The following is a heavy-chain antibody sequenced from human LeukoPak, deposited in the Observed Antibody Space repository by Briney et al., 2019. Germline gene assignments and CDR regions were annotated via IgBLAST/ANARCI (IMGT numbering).Heavy chain of an antibody. CDR3: ARTGLWPQNWFDP. D-gene: IGHD3-9*01. Sequence: PSETLSLTCTVSGGSISSYYWSWIRQPAGKRLEWIGRIYSSGTTIYNPSLQSRVTMSVDTSKNQFSLKLISATAADTAVYYCARTGLWPQNWFDPWGQGTLVSVSS. CDR2: IYSSGTT. CDR1: GGSISSYY. J-gene: IGHJ5*02. V-gene: IGHV4-4*07.